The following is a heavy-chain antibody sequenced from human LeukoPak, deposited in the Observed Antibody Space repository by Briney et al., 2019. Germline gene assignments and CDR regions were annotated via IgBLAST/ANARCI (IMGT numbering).Heavy chain of an antibody. V-gene: IGHV3-30*02. CDR3: AKDLPAAYFDY. D-gene: IGHD2-2*01. J-gene: IGHJ4*02. CDR2: VRSDGGIK. CDR1: GFTFSNYG. Sequence: GGSLRLSCAASGFTFSNYGMRWVRQAPGKGLEWVAFVRSDGGIKYYADSVKGRFTISRDNPRTTVYLQMNSLRAEDTAVYHCAKDLPAAYFDYWGQGTLVTVSS.